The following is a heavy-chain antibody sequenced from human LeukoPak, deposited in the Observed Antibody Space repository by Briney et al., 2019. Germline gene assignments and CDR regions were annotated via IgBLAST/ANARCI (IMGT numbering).Heavy chain of an antibody. V-gene: IGHV3-13*01. J-gene: IGHJ4*02. Sequence: GGSLRLSCAASGFTFSSYDMHWVRQTTGKSLEWVSAIGTAFDTSYAGSVKGRFTITRDSAKNTLYLQMNSLRAEDTAVYYCARGTGNYYGYWGQGTLVTVSS. D-gene: IGHD3/OR15-3a*01. CDR1: GFTFSSYD. CDR2: IGTAFDT. CDR3: ARGTGNYYGY.